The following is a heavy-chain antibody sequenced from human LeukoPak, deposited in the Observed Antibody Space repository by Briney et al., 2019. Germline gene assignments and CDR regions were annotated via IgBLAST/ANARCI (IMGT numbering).Heavy chain of an antibody. Sequence: GASVKVSCKASGYTFTSYGISWVRQAPGQGLEWMGWISAYNGNTNYAQKLQGRVTMTKDTSTSTAYMELRSLRSDDTAVYYCARVRTRVTMIVVVIDYWGQGTLVTVSS. V-gene: IGHV1-18*01. J-gene: IGHJ4*02. CDR3: ARVRTRVTMIVVVIDY. CDR2: ISAYNGNT. D-gene: IGHD3-22*01. CDR1: GYTFTSYG.